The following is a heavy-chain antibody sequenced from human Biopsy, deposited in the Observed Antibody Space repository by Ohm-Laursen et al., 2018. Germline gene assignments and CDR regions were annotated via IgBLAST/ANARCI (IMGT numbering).Heavy chain of an antibody. CDR1: GGSISNNNYY. D-gene: IGHD3-22*01. CDR3: ARDYDTSGYYYVS. Sequence: SDTLSLTWTVSGGSISNNNYYWGWIRQPPGKGLEWIGSIFYRGSTHYKPSLKSRVNTSVDTSKNQFSLKLNSVTAADTAVYYCARDYDTSGYYYVSWGQGTLVTVSS. J-gene: IGHJ5*02. V-gene: IGHV4-39*01. CDR2: IFYRGST.